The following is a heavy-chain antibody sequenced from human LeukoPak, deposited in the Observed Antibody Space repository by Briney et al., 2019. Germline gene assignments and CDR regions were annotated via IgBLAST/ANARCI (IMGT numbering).Heavy chain of an antibody. Sequence: SETLSLTCTVSGGSISGYYWSWIRQPPGKGLEWIGYIYTSGSTNYNPSLKSRVAISVDTSKNQFSLRLSSVTAADTAMYFCARAYSRSYSHFDDWGQGTLVTVSS. CDR2: IYTSGST. CDR1: GGSISGYY. J-gene: IGHJ4*02. D-gene: IGHD1-26*01. CDR3: ARAYSRSYSHFDD. V-gene: IGHV4-4*09.